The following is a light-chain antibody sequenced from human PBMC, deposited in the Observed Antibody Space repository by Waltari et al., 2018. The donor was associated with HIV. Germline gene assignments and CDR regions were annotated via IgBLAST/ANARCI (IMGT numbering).Light chain of an antibody. CDR2: KAS. Sequence: DIQMTQSPSNLSASVGDRVTITCRASQSISYWLAWYQQKPGRAPKLLIHKASSLESGVPSRFSGSGSGTEFTLTISSLQPDDFATYYCQQSNSYSYTFGQGTKLEIK. CDR3: QQSNSYSYT. V-gene: IGKV1-5*03. CDR1: QSISYW. J-gene: IGKJ2*01.